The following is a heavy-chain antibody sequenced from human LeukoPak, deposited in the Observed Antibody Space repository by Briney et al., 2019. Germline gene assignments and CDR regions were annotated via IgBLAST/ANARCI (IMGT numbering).Heavy chain of an antibody. V-gene: IGHV3-20*04. CDR2: INWNGGST. J-gene: IGHJ6*03. Sequence: GGSLRLSCAASGFTFDDYGMSWVRQAPGKGLEWVSGINWNGGSTGYGDSVEGRFTISRDNAKNSLYLQMNSLRAEDTALYYCAKEGGFGYYFYMDVWGKGTTVTVSS. CDR3: AKEGGFGYYFYMDV. D-gene: IGHD3-10*01. CDR1: GFTFDDYG.